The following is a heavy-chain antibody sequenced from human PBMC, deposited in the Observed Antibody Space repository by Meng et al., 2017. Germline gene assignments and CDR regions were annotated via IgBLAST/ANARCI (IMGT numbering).Heavy chain of an antibody. CDR2: IIPIFGTA. V-gene: IGHV1-69*01. Sequence: QLQLVQFGDEVKRPGPSVKASCKACGGTVSTNAISWVRQAPGPGLEWMGGIIPIFGTANSDQKFQGRVTITADESTSTAYMELSSLRSEDTAVYYCARAESYIAVAGPNGFDPWGQGTLVTVSS. D-gene: IGHD6-19*01. J-gene: IGHJ5*02. CDR3: ARAESYIAVAGPNGFDP. CDR1: GGTVSTNA.